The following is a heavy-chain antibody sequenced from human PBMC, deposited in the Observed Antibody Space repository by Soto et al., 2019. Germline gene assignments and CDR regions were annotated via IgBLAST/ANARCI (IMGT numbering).Heavy chain of an antibody. V-gene: IGHV3-30-3*01. CDR3: ARDYSNYEAYYYYGMDV. J-gene: IGHJ6*04. Sequence: GSLRLSCAASGFTFSSYAMHWVRQAPGKGLEWVAVISYDGSNKYYADSVKGRFTISRDNSKNTLYLQMNSLRAEDTAVYYCARDYSNYEAYYYYGMDVWGEGTTVTVSS. CDR2: ISYDGSNK. CDR1: GFTFSSYA. D-gene: IGHD4-4*01.